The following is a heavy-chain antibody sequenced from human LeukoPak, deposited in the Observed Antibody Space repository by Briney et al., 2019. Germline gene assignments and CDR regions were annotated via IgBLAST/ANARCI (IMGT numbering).Heavy chain of an antibody. CDR1: GGSISSHY. V-gene: IGHV4-59*11. Sequence: SETLSLTCTVSGGSISSHYWSWIRQPPGKGLEWIGYIYYTGGSNNNPSLKSRVTISVDMSKNQFSLKLSSVTAADTAVYYCARVPASSPLHFDYWGQGTLVTVSS. J-gene: IGHJ4*02. CDR3: ARVPASSPLHFDY. D-gene: IGHD2-2*01. CDR2: IYYTGGS.